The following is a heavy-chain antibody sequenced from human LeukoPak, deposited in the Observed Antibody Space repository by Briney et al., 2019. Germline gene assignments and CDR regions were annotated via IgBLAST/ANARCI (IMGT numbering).Heavy chain of an antibody. V-gene: IGHV3-7*04. CDR2: IKQDGSDN. CDR3: ARVDLAAWFDY. J-gene: IGHJ4*02. Sequence: GGSLRLSCAASGFTFSSYWMSWVRQAPGKGLEWVANIKQDGSDNYYVDSVKGRFTISRDNAKNSLYLQMNSLRAEDTAVYYCARVDLAAWFDYWGQGTLVTVSS. D-gene: IGHD6-25*01. CDR1: GFTFSSYW.